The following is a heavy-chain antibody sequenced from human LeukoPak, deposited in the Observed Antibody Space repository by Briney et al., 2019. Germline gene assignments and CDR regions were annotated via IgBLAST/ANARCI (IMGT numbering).Heavy chain of an antibody. CDR2: IYTSGST. CDR3: ARLGGYSYGYPPYYYYGMDV. V-gene: IGHV4-4*07. J-gene: IGHJ6*02. CDR1: GGSISSYY. Sequence: SETLSLTCTVSGGSISSYYWSWIRQPAGKGLEWIGRIYTSGSTNYNPSLKSRVTMSVDTSKNQFSLKLSSVTAADTAVYYCARLGGYSYGYPPYYYYGMDVWGQGTTVTVSS. D-gene: IGHD5-18*01.